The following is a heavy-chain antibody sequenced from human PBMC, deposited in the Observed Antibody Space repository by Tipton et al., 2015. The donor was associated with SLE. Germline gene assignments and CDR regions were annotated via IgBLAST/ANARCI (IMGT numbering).Heavy chain of an antibody. CDR2: IIPILGIA. D-gene: IGHD3-3*01. J-gene: IGHJ5*02. CDR3: ARDESPTIFGVVIRFDP. Sequence: QLVQSGAEVKRPGSSVKVSCKASGGTFSSYTISWVRQAPGQGLEWMGRIIPILGIANYAQKFQGRVTITADKSTSTAYMELSSLRSDDTAVYYCARDESPTIFGVVIRFDPWGQGTLVTVSS. CDR1: GGTFSSYT. V-gene: IGHV1-69*09.